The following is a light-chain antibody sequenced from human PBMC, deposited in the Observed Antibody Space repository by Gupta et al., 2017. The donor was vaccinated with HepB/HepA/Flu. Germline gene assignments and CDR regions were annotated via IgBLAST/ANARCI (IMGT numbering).Light chain of an antibody. CDR3: QQYNNWPPVT. Sequence: IMITQSPATLSVSPEESATLSCRASQSVSSNLAWYQQKPGQAPRLLIYGASTRATGIPARFSGSGSGTEFTLTNSSRQSEDFAVYYCQQYNNWPPVTFGQGTRLEIK. CDR2: GAS. CDR1: QSVSSN. V-gene: IGKV3-15*01. J-gene: IGKJ5*01.